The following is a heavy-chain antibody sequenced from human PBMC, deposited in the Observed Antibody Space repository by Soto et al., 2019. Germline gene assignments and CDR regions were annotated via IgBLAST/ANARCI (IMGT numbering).Heavy chain of an antibody. V-gene: IGHV3-23*01. CDR1: GFTFSSCA. J-gene: IGHJ6*02. Sequence: EGLLLETGGGLVQPGGSLRLSGAASGFTFSSCAMGWVRQAPGKGLEWVSDIIDSGGSTYYADSVKGRFTICRDNSKSTFYLRMNSLRTDDTALYYCAKRRSYYYYYGVDVWGQGTTVTVSS. CDR2: IIDSGGST. CDR3: AKRRSYYYYYGVDV.